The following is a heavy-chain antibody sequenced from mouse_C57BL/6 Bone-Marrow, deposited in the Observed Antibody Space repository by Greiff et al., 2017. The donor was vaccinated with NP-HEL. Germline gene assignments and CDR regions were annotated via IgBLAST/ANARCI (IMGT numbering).Heavy chain of an antibody. J-gene: IGHJ3*01. V-gene: IGHV1-52*01. CDR2: IDPSDSET. Sequence: QVHVKHPGAELVRPGSSVKLSCKASGYTFTSYWMHWVKQRPIQGLEWIGNIDPSDSETHYNQKFKDKATLTVDKSSSTAYMQLSSLTSEDSAVYYCAVLRRIAYWGQGTLVTVSA. CDR1: GYTFTSYW. CDR3: AVLRRIAY. D-gene: IGHD2-4*01.